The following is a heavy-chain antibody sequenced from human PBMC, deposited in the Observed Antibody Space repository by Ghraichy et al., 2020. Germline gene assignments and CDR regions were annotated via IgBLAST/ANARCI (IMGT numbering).Heavy chain of an antibody. Sequence: GGSLRLSCAASGFIFSEFAMYWVRQAPGKGLECIGRIRTKPNNYATTYAASVKGRFTISRDDSKNTMYLQMKSLKTEDTAVYYGSRPGFGELQNAFDVWGHGTIVTVSS. V-gene: IGHV3-73*01. CDR1: GFIFSEFA. CDR2: IRTKPNNYAT. J-gene: IGHJ3*01. CDR3: SRPGFGELQNAFDV. D-gene: IGHD3-10*01.